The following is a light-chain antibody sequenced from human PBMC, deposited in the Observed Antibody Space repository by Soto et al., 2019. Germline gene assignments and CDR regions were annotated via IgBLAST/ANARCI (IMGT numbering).Light chain of an antibody. J-gene: IGKJ3*01. Sequence: DIQMTQSPSSLSASIGDRVTITCQASQDIRQYLNWYQQKPGKAPKLLIYDASRLETGVPSRFSRSGSGTDFTFTVSSLQPEDIATCYGQVYDYISAGFTFGPGTKVDLK. CDR1: QDIRQY. V-gene: IGKV1-33*01. CDR3: QVYDYISAGFT. CDR2: DAS.